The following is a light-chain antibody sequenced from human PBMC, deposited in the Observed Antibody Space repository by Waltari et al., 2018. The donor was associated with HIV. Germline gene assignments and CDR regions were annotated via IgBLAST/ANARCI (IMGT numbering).Light chain of an antibody. CDR1: SGDVGAYDY. CDR2: GVT. V-gene: IGLV2-11*01. Sequence: QSALTQPRSVSGSPGQSVTISCTGRSGDVGAYDYVSWYQQYPGKAPKVILYGVTKRPSGIPDRFSGSKSGSTASLTISGPQAEDEADYYCSSYAGRYTVIFGGGTKLTVL. J-gene: IGLJ2*01. CDR3: SSYAGRYTVI.